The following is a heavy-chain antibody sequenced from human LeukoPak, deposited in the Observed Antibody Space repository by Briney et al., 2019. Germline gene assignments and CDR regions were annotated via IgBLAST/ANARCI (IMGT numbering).Heavy chain of an antibody. D-gene: IGHD2-15*01. CDR3: AREKGYCSGGSCSIDD. J-gene: IGHJ4*02. V-gene: IGHV3-21*01. CDR1: GFTFSSYS. CDR2: ISSSSSYI. Sequence: GGSLRISCAASGFTFSSYSMSWVRQAPGKGLEWVSPISSSSSYIYYADSVKGRFTISRDNAKNSLYLQMNSLRAEDTAVYYCAREKGYCSGGSCSIDDWGQGTLVTVSS.